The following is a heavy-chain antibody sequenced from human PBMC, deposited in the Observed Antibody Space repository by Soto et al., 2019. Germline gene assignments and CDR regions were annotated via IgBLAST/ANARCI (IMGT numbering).Heavy chain of an antibody. Sequence: GGSLRLSCAASGFTFSSYGMHWVRQAPGKGLEWVSSIDSSSSYIHYADSVKGRFTISRDNAKNSLYLQMNSLRAEDTAVYYCATISGTTRWDDCWGQGTLVTVSS. CDR2: IDSSSSYI. CDR1: GFTFSSYG. J-gene: IGHJ4*02. V-gene: IGHV3-21*01. CDR3: ATISGTTRWDDC. D-gene: IGHD1-20*01.